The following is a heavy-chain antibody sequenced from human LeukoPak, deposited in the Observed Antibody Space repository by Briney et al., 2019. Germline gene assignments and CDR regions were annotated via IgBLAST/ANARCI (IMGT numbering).Heavy chain of an antibody. D-gene: IGHD3-10*01. CDR2: FDPEDGET. V-gene: IGHV1-24*01. J-gene: IGHJ4*02. Sequence: ASVKVSCKVSGYTLTELSMHWVRQAPGKGLEWMGGFDPEDGETNYAQKFQGRVTMTEDTSTDTAYMELSSLRSEDTAVYYCATLWFGESPPSTFDYWGQGTLVTVSS. CDR3: ATLWFGESPPSTFDY. CDR1: GYTLTELS.